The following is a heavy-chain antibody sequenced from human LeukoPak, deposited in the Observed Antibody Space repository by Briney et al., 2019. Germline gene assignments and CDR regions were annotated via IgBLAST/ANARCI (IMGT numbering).Heavy chain of an antibody. CDR3: ARVDTNDYGDYDFDY. D-gene: IGHD4-17*01. J-gene: IGHJ4*02. CDR2: MNPNSGNT. V-gene: IGHV1-8*01. CDR1: GYTFTSYD. Sequence: ASVKVSCKASGYTFTSYDINWVRQATGQGLEWMGWMNPNSGNTGYAQEFQGRVTMTRNTSISTAYMELSSLRSEDTAVYYCARVDTNDYGDYDFDYWGQGTLVTVSS.